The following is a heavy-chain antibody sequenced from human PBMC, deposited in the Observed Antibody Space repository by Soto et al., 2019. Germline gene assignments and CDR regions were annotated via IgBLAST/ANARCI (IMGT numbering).Heavy chain of an antibody. CDR3: ARVAGTDMVLYMDV. D-gene: IGHD5-18*01. CDR2: ISSSSTYI. J-gene: IGHJ6*03. V-gene: IGHV3-21*01. CDR1: GFTFSTYS. Sequence: EVQLVESGGGLVKPGGSLRLSCAASGFTFSTYSMNWVRQAPGKGLEWVSSISSSSTYIYYADYVKGRFTISRDNAKKSLYLQMNSLGAEDTAVYYCARVAGTDMVLYMDVWGKGTTVTVSS.